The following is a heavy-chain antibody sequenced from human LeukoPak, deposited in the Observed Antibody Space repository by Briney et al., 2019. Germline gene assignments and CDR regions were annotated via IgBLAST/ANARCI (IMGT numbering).Heavy chain of an antibody. CDR2: INPNSGGT. CDR1: GYTFTGYY. J-gene: IGHJ5*02. V-gene: IGHV1-2*02. Sequence: GASVKVSCKASGYTFTGYYMHWVRQAPGQGLEWMGWINPNSGGTNYAQKFQGRVTMTRDTSISTAYIELRSLRSDDTAVYYCARDRTPSYGDYAPSNWFDPWGQGTLVTVSS. D-gene: IGHD4-17*01. CDR3: ARDRTPSYGDYAPSNWFDP.